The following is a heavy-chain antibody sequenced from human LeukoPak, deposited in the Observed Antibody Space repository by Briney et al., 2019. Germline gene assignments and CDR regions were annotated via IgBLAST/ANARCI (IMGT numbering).Heavy chain of an antibody. CDR3: AKDLWSSPDSTNDY. V-gene: IGHV3-30*18. Sequence: PGRSLRLSCAASGFTFSSYGMHWVRQAPGKGLEWVALISYDGRDKYYADSVKGRFTIFRDNSKNTLYVQMNSLRAEDTALYYCAKDLWSSPDSTNDYWGQGTLVTVSS. D-gene: IGHD2-2*01. CDR2: ISYDGRDK. CDR1: GFTFSSYG. J-gene: IGHJ4*02.